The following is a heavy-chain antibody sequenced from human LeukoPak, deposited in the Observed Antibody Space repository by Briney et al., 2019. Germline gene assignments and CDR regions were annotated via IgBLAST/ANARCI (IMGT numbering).Heavy chain of an antibody. D-gene: IGHD2-2*01. V-gene: IGHV4-59*01. CDR3: ARDRQRYCSSTSCYYYGMDV. CDR1: GGSISRYY. CDR2: IYYSGST. Sequence: AESLSLTCTVSGGSISRYYWGWIRQPPGKGLEWIGYIYYSGSTNYNPSLKSRVTISVDTSKNQFSLKLSSVTAADTAVYYCARDRQRYCSSTSCYYYGMDVWGQGTTVTVSS. J-gene: IGHJ6*02.